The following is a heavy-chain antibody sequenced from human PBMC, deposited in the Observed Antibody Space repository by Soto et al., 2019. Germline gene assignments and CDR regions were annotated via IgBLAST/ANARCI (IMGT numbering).Heavy chain of an antibody. V-gene: IGHV1-69*01. CDR1: GGTFSSYA. J-gene: IGHJ6*02. Sequence: QVQLVQSGAEVKKPGSSVKVSCKASGGTFSSYAISWVRQAPGQGLEWMGWIIPIFGTANYAQKFQGRVTITADESTSTAYMELSSLRSEDTAVYYCASRRLLDDFWSGYYYYYGMDVWGQGTTVTVSS. CDR2: IIPIFGTA. D-gene: IGHD3-3*01. CDR3: ASRRLLDDFWSGYYYYYGMDV.